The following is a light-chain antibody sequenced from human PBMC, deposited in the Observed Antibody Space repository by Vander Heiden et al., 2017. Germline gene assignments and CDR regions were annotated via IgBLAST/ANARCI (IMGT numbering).Light chain of an antibody. V-gene: IGKV3-20*01. J-gene: IGKJ4*01. CDR2: GAS. CDR3: QQYGSSPLVT. Sequence: EIVLTQSPGTLSLSPGERATLSCRASQSVSSSYLAWYQQKPGQAPRLLIYGASSRATGIPDRFSGSGSGTGFTLTISRLEPEDFAVYYCQQYGSSPLVTFGGGTKVEIK. CDR1: QSVSSSY.